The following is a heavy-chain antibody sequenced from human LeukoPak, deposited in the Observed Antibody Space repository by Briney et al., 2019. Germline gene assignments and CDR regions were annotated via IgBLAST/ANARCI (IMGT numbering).Heavy chain of an antibody. Sequence: PSETLSLTCTVSGDSISTNYSYWGWIRQPPGQGLEWIGSIHYSGRTYYNPSLKSRVTMSVDTSKNQFSLKVTSVTATDTAAYYCARHQGQRLILYYFDYWGQGSVVTVSS. V-gene: IGHV4-39*01. D-gene: IGHD6-25*01. CDR1: GDSISTNYSY. CDR2: IHYSGRT. CDR3: ARHQGQRLILYYFDY. J-gene: IGHJ4*02.